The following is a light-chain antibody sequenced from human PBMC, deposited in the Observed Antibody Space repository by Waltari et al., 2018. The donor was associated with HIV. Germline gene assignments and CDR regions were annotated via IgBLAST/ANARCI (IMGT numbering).Light chain of an antibody. CDR1: ENIGRY. CDR2: AAS. J-gene: IGKJ3*01. Sequence: DIHMTQSPSSLSASVGDRVTITCRASENIGRYLNWYQQKSGKAPKLLISAASTLQSGVPSRFSGSGSGTDFTLTIDSLQPDDFATYYCQQSFSSPLSFGPGTKVDIK. CDR3: QQSFSSPLS. V-gene: IGKV1-39*01.